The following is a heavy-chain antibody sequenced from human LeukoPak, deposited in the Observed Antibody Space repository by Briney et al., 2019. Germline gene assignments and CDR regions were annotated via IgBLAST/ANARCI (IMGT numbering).Heavy chain of an antibody. D-gene: IGHD5-18*01. J-gene: IGHJ4*02. Sequence: GGSLRLSCAASGFTFSSYGMHWVRQAPGKGLEWVAVIWYDGSNKYYADSVKGRFTISRDNSKNTLYLQMNSLRAEDTAVYYCARERGYTATAYYFDYWGQGTLVTVSS. CDR1: GFTFSSYG. CDR2: IWYDGSNK. V-gene: IGHV3-33*01. CDR3: ARERGYTATAYYFDY.